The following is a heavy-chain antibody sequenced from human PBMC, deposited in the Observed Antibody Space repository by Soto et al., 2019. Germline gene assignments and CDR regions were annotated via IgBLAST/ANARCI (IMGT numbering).Heavy chain of an antibody. CDR1: GGSISVYY. Sequence: QVQLQESGPGQVKPSETLSLTCTISGGSISVYYWSWVRQPPGHELEWIGYIYASGSPYYNPSLRSRVTISAHTSKNQISLKLTSPTAADTAVDYCARGVGSSPPRYWGRGTLVTVSS. CDR2: IYASGSP. D-gene: IGHD1-26*01. V-gene: IGHV4-59*01. J-gene: IGHJ4*02. CDR3: ARGVGSSPPRY.